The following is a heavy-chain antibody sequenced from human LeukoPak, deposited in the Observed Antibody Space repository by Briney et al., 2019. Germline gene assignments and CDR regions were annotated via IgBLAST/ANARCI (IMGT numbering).Heavy chain of an antibody. D-gene: IGHD3-16*02. J-gene: IGHJ4*02. CDR2: INPNSGGT. CDR3: ARHYDYVWGSYREPRLDY. Sequence: GASVKVSCTASGYTFTGYYMHWVRQAPGQGLEWMGWINPNSGGTNYAQKFQGRVTMTRDTSISTAYMELSRLRSDDTAVYYCARHYDYVWGSYREPRLDYWGQGTLVTVSS. V-gene: IGHV1-2*02. CDR1: GYTFTGYY.